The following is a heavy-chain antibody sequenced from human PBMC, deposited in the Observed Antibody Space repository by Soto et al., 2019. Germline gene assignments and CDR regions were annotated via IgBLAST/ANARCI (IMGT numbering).Heavy chain of an antibody. D-gene: IGHD2-21*02. Sequence: QVQLMQSGAEVKKPGASVKVSCKASGDTFTEYYIHWVRQAPGQGLEWMGTVNPSGGHTTYAQHCLGRVTMTRDTATSTLYMELTSLTSEDTAVYYCARGAHIVVVTAALDYWGQGTLVTVSS. J-gene: IGHJ4*02. V-gene: IGHV1-46*01. CDR1: GDTFTEYY. CDR3: ARGAHIVVVTAALDY. CDR2: VNPSGGHT.